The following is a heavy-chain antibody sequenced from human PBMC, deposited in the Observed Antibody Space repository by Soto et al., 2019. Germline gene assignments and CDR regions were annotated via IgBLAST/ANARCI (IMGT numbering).Heavy chain of an antibody. Sequence: GGSLRLSCAASGFTFSSYGMHWVRQAPGKGLEWVAVISYDGSNKYYADSVKGRFTISRDDSKNTLYLQMNSLRVEDTAVYYCAKDPPWTVGPLAMDVWGQGTTVTVSS. D-gene: IGHD1-26*01. CDR2: ISYDGSNK. V-gene: IGHV3-30*18. CDR1: GFTFSSYG. J-gene: IGHJ6*02. CDR3: AKDPPWTVGPLAMDV.